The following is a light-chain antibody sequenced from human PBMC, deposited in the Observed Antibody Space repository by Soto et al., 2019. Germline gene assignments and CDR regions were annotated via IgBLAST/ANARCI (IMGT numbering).Light chain of an antibody. CDR1: QGISSY. Sequence: IQLTQSPSSLSASVGDRVTITCRASQGISSYLAWYQQKPGKAPKLLIYATSTLQSGVPSRFSGSGFGADFTLTISSLQPEDFATYYCQQLKSYPLTFGGGTKVEIK. V-gene: IGKV1-9*01. J-gene: IGKJ4*01. CDR2: ATS. CDR3: QQLKSYPLT.